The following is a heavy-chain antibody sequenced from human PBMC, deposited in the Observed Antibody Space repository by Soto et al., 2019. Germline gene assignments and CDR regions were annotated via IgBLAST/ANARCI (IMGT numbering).Heavy chain of an antibody. CDR2: ISGSGGST. CDR1: GFTFRSYA. J-gene: IGHJ6*03. V-gene: IGHV3-23*01. CDR3: AKQVGVYCSGGSCYLYYYYYMDV. Sequence: PGGSLRLSCAASGFTFRSYAMSWVRQAPGKGLEWVSAISGSGGSTYYADSVKGRFTISRDNSKNTLYLQMNSLRAEDTAVYYCAKQVGVYCSGGSCYLYYYYYMDVWGKGTTVTVSS. D-gene: IGHD2-15*01.